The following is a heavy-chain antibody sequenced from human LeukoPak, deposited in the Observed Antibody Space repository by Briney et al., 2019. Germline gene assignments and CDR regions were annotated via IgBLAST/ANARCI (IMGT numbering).Heavy chain of an antibody. J-gene: IGHJ4*02. Sequence: SETLSLTCTVSGGSISSADYYWSWIRQSPGKGLEWIGYVYYSGNTYFNPSLRSRGIISADTSKNQFSLKLSSVTAADTAVYYCARGSRYGDYFFDYWGQGSLVTVSS. CDR1: GGSISSADYY. CDR2: VYYSGNT. CDR3: ARGSRYGDYFFDY. D-gene: IGHD4-17*01. V-gene: IGHV4-30-4*01.